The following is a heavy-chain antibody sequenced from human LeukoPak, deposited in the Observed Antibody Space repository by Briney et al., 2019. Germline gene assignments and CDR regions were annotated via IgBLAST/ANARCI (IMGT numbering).Heavy chain of an antibody. CDR1: EYSFTTYW. D-gene: IGHD6-25*01. CDR2: IDPSDSYT. CDR3: VRSAVDYYYGMDV. Sequence: GESLQISCKASEYSFTTYWISWVRQMPGKGLEWMGRIDPSDSYTNYSPSFQGHVTMSADRSISTAYLQWSSLKASDTALYYCVRSAVDYYYGMDVWGQGTTVTVSS. V-gene: IGHV5-10-1*01. J-gene: IGHJ6*02.